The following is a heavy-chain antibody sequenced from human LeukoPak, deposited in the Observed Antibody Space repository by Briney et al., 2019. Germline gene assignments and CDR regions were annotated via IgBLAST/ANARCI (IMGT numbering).Heavy chain of an antibody. CDR2: ITGSGGNT. J-gene: IGHJ4*02. Sequence: PGSSLRLSCAASGFTFSNYAMSAVRQAPGKGLEWVSAITGSGGNTYYPDSMNGRFTISRDNSKNTVFLQMNSLRAEDTDVYYCAKWGDYDVLTGYYVSDYWGQGTLVTVSS. CDR3: AKWGDYDVLTGYYVSDY. V-gene: IGHV3-23*01. D-gene: IGHD3-9*01. CDR1: GFTFSNYA.